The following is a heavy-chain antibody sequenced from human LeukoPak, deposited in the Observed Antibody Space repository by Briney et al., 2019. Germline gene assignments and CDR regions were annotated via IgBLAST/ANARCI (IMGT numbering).Heavy chain of an antibody. CDR1: GFTVSGNY. CDR2: IYSGGTT. Sequence: GGSLRLSCAVSGFTVSGNYMSWVRQAPGKGLEWVSLIYSGGTTYYADSVKGRFTISRDNSKNTLYLQMNSLRAEDTAVYYCARRAGGYSHPYDYWGQGILVTVPS. V-gene: IGHV3-53*01. J-gene: IGHJ4*02. CDR3: ARRAGGYSHPYDY. D-gene: IGHD4-23*01.